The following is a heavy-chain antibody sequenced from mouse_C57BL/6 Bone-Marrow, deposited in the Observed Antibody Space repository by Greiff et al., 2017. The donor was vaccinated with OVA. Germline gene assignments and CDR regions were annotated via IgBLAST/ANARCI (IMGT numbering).Heavy chain of an antibody. V-gene: IGHV1-42*01. CDR1: GYSFTGYY. D-gene: IGHD2-3*01. J-gene: IGHJ4*01. CDR2: INPSTGGT. CDR3: ARGWLSYYAMDY. Sequence: VQLKESGPELVKPGASVKISCKASGYSFTGYYMNWVKQSPEKSLEWIGEINPSTGGTTYNQKFKAKATLTVDKSSSTAYMQLKSLTSEDSAVYYCARGWLSYYAMDYWGQGTSVTVSS.